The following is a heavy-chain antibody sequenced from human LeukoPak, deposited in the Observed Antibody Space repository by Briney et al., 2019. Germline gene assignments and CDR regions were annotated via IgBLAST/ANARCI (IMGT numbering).Heavy chain of an antibody. D-gene: IGHD3-22*01. CDR2: ISSSGSTI. CDR1: GFTFSSYE. CDR3: ARENYDTSGFFPSPEYFQH. V-gene: IGHV3-48*03. Sequence: PGGSLRLSCAASGFTFSSYEMNWVRQAPGKGLEWVSYISSSGSTIYYADSVEGRFTISRDNAKNSLYLQMNSLRAEDTAVYYCARENYDTSGFFPSPEYFQHWGQGTLVTVFS. J-gene: IGHJ1*01.